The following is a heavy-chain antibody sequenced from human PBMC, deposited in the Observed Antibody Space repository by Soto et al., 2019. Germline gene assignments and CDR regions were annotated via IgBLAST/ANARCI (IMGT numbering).Heavy chain of an antibody. Sequence: SATLSLTCAVSSGSISSSNWWSWVRQPPGKGLEWIGEIYHSGSTNYNPSLKSRVTISVDKSKNQFSLKLSSVTAADTAVYYCARGYDFWSGPYYMDVWGKGTTVTVSS. D-gene: IGHD3-3*01. V-gene: IGHV4-4*02. CDR2: IYHSGST. CDR3: ARGYDFWSGPYYMDV. CDR1: SGSISSSNW. J-gene: IGHJ6*03.